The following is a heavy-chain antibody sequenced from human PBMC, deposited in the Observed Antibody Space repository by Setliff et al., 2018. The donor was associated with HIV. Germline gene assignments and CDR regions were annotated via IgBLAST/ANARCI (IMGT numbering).Heavy chain of an antibody. J-gene: IGHJ4*02. Sequence: SETLSLTCTVADGSISTGSYYWSWVRQPAGRGLEWIGRIYTSGSTNYNPSLKSRVTMSVDTSKNQFSLNLTSVTAADTAVYYCARGGFVGFDYWGQGTLVTVS. V-gene: IGHV4-61*02. CDR1: DGSISTGSYY. CDR2: IYTSGST. CDR3: ARGGFVGFDY. D-gene: IGHD2-15*01.